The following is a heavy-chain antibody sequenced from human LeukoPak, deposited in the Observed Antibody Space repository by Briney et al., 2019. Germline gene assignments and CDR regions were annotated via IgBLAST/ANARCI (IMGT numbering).Heavy chain of an antibody. CDR1: GFTFSSYS. D-gene: IGHD3-3*01. V-gene: IGHV3-21*01. CDR3: ASYFWSGYTLGY. J-gene: IGHJ4*02. CDR2: ISSSSSYI. Sequence: GGSLRLSCAASGFTFSSYSMNWVRQAPGNGLEWVSSISSSSSYIYYADSVKGRFTISRDNAKNSLYLQMNSLRAEDTAVYYCASYFWSGYTLGYWGQGTLVTVSS.